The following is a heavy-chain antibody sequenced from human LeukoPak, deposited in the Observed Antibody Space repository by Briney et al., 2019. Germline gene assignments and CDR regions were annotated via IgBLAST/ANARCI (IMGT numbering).Heavy chain of an antibody. CDR1: GGSIRSGGYY. J-gene: IGHJ5*02. Sequence: KTSETLSLTCTVSGGSIRSGGYYWSWIRQHPGKGLEWIGYIYYSGSTYYNPSLKSRVTISVDTSKNQFSLKLSSVTAADTAVYYCARVVLWFGEFPPNWFDPWGQGTLVTVSS. V-gene: IGHV4-31*03. CDR2: IYYSGST. CDR3: ARVVLWFGEFPPNWFDP. D-gene: IGHD3-10*01.